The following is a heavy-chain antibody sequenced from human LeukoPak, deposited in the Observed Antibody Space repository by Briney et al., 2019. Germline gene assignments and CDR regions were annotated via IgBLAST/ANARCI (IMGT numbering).Heavy chain of an antibody. J-gene: IGHJ4*02. D-gene: IGHD5-18*01. CDR2: LHTSGSN. Sequence: SETLSLTCIVSGGSITSGSFYWSWIRQPAGKGLEWIGRLHTSGSNNYNPSLKSRVAISVDTSENQFSLKLNSVTAADTAVYYCTRTGYSSGYVDYWGQGTLVTVSS. CDR1: GGSITSGSFY. CDR3: TRTGYSSGYVDY. V-gene: IGHV4-61*02.